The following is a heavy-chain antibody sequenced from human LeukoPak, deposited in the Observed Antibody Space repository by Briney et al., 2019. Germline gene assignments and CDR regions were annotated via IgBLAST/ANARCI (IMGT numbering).Heavy chain of an antibody. D-gene: IGHD3-9*01. CDR3: ARGGYYNILTGFRGRFLGFDY. J-gene: IGHJ4*02. CDR2: ISSSSSYI. CDR1: GFSFSRSS. V-gene: IGHV3-21*01. Sequence: GGSLRLSCTASGFSFSRSSMNWVRQAPGKGLEWVSSISSSSSYIYYADSVKGRFTISRDNAKNSLYLQMNSLKPEDTAVYYCARGGYYNILTGFRGRFLGFDYWGQGTLVTVSS.